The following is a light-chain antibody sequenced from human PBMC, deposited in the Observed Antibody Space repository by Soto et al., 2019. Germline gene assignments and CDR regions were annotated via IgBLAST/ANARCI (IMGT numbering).Light chain of an antibody. V-gene: IGLV2-14*01. J-gene: IGLJ3*02. CDR3: SSYTRSSTRV. Sequence: QSALTQPASVSGSPGQSITISCTGTSSDVGGYNYVSWYQQHPGKAPKLMIYDVSNRPSGVSNRFSGSKSGNTASLTISGLQAEDEADYYCSSYTRSSTRVFGGGTKRTVL. CDR1: SSDVGGYNY. CDR2: DVS.